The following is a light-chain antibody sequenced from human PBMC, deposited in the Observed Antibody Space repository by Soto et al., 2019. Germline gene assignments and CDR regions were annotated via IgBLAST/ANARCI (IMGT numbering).Light chain of an antibody. Sequence: DIQLTQSPSSLSASVGDRVTIACRASQTFSNFLNWYQHKPGKAPKLLIYAASSLQSGVPSRFSGSGSGTDFTLTISDLQPEDSATYYCQLSFSNSWTFGQGTKVEI. J-gene: IGKJ1*01. CDR3: QLSFSNSWT. V-gene: IGKV1-39*01. CDR2: AAS. CDR1: QTFSNF.